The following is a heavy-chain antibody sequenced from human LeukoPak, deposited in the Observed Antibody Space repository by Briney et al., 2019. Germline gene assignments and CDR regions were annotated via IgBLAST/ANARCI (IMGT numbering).Heavy chain of an antibody. CDR2: ISGSGGST. CDR1: GFTFSSYA. CDR3: VKEREYSHYDFWSGYLYYFDY. V-gene: IGHV3-23*01. D-gene: IGHD3-3*01. Sequence: GGSLRLSCAASGFTFSSYAMSWVRQAPGKGLEWVSAISGSGGSTYYADSVKGRFTISRDNSKNTLYLQMNSLRAEDTAVYYCVKEREYSHYDFWSGYLYYFDYWGQGTLVTVSS. J-gene: IGHJ4*02.